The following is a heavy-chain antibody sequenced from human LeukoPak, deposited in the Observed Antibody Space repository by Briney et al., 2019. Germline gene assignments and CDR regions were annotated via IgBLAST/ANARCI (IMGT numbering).Heavy chain of an antibody. Sequence: ASVKVSCKASGYTFTGYDMHWVRQAPGQGLEWMGWINPNSGGTNYAQKFQGRVTMTRDTSISTAYMELSRLRSDDTAVYYCARGWLRSYYYYGMDVWGQGTTVTVSS. CDR2: INPNSGGT. J-gene: IGHJ6*02. D-gene: IGHD5-12*01. CDR3: ARGWLRSYYYYGMDV. CDR1: GYTFTGYD. V-gene: IGHV1-2*02.